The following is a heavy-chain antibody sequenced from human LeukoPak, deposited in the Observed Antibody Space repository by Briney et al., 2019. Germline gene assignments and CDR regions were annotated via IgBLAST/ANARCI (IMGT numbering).Heavy chain of an antibody. Sequence: GGSLRLSCAASGFTFSSYWMSWVRQAPGKGLEWVANIKQDGSEKYYVDSVKGRFTISRDNSKNTLYLQMNSLRAEDTAVYYCAKDEGYYDSSGMIDYWGQGTLVTVSS. V-gene: IGHV3-7*01. CDR2: IKQDGSEK. CDR3: AKDEGYYDSSGMIDY. J-gene: IGHJ4*02. D-gene: IGHD3-22*01. CDR1: GFTFSSYW.